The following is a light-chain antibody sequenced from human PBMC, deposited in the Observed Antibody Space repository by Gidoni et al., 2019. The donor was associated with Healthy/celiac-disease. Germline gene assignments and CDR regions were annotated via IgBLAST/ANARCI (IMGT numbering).Light chain of an antibody. CDR2: KAS. J-gene: IGKJ1*01. Sequence: DIQMTQSPSTLSASVGDRVTITCRASQSISSWLAWYQQKPGKAPKLLIYKASSLESGVPSRFSGSGYGTEFTITISSMQPDDFATYYCQQYNSYSQTFSQGTKVEIK. V-gene: IGKV1-5*03. CDR3: QQYNSYSQT. CDR1: QSISSW.